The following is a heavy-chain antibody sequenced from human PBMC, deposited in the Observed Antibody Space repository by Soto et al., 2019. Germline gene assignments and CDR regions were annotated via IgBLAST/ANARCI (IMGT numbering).Heavy chain of an antibody. Sequence: SETLSLTCTVSGGSISSYSWTWIRQPPGKGLEWMGYIYHSGSTYYNPSLKRRVTISVDRSKNQFSLKLSSVTAADTAVYYCGRSYDYGDYYDAFDIWGQGTMVTVSS. CDR2: IYHSGST. CDR3: GRSYDYGDYYDAFDI. CDR1: GGSISSYS. V-gene: IGHV4-59*12. D-gene: IGHD4-17*01. J-gene: IGHJ3*02.